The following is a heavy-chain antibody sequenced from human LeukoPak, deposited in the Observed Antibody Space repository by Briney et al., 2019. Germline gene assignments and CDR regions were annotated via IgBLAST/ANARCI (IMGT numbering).Heavy chain of an antibody. CDR1: GDSVSSNSAA. CDR2: TYYRSKWYT. V-gene: IGHV6-1*01. D-gene: IGHD3-16*01. Sequence: SQTLSLTCAISGDSVSSNSAAWNWIRQSPSRGLEWLGRTYYRSKWYTYYAVSVKGRITINSDTSKNQFSLQLNSVTPEDTAVCYCARGWGGNIDQWGQGTLVTVSS. J-gene: IGHJ5*02. CDR3: ARGWGGNIDQ.